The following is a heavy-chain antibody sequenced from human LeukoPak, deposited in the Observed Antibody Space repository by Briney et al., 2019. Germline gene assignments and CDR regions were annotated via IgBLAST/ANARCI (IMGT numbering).Heavy chain of an antibody. CDR2: INHSGST. CDR1: GGSFSGYY. J-gene: IGHJ6*02. CDR3: ARLAVAGTDYYGMDV. Sequence: SETLSLTCAVYGGSFSGYYWSWIRQPPGKGLEWIGEINHSGSTNYNPSLKSRVTISVDTSKNQFSLKLSSVTAADTAVYYCARLAVAGTDYYGMDVWGQGTTVTVSS. V-gene: IGHV4-34*01. D-gene: IGHD6-19*01.